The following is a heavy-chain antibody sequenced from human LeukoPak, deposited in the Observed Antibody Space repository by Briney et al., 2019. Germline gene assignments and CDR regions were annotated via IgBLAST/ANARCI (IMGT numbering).Heavy chain of an antibody. CDR2: ISYSGST. D-gene: IGHD4-17*01. J-gene: IGHJ5*02. V-gene: IGHV4-39*01. CDR1: GGSISSTSDY. CDR3: ARHDHSDFGDPNWFDP. Sequence: PSGTLSLTCSVSGGSISSTSDYWDWIRQPPGKGLEWIASISYSGSTFHNPSLRSRLSISIDTSGNQFSLRLTSVTAADTAVYYCARHDHSDFGDPNWFDPWGQGTLFTVSS.